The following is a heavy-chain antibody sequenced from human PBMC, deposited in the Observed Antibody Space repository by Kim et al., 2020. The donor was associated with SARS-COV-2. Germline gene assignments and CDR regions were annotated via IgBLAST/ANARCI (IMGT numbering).Heavy chain of an antibody. Sequence: GGSLRLSCAASGFTFSSYGMHWVRQAPGKGLEWVAMIWYDGSDKYYTDSVKGRFTISRDNSKNTLYLQMNSMRAEDTAVYYCARDQDPWNDDWSFDNWGQGTLVTVS. D-gene: IGHD1-1*01. V-gene: IGHV3-33*01. CDR1: GFTFSSYG. CDR2: IWYDGSDK. CDR3: ARDQDPWNDDWSFDN. J-gene: IGHJ4*02.